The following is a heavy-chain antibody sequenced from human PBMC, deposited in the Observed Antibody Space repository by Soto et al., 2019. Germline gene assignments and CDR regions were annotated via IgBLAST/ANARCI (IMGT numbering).Heavy chain of an antibody. CDR2: IYYSGST. CDR3: ARTKTSWIQLWFSPPFDY. D-gene: IGHD5-18*01. Sequence: SETLSLTCTVSGGSISSSSYYWGWIRQPPGKGLEWIGSIYYSGSTYYNPSLKSRVTISVDTSKNQFSLKLSSVTAADTAVYYCARTKTSWIQLWFSPPFDYWGQGTLVTVSS. J-gene: IGHJ4*02. V-gene: IGHV4-39*01. CDR1: GGSISSSSYY.